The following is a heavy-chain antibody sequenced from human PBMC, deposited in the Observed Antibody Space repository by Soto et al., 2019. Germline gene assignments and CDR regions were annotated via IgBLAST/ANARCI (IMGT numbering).Heavy chain of an antibody. D-gene: IGHD3-9*01. CDR1: GGSISSRTSY. V-gene: IGHV4-39*01. Sequence: QLQLQESRPGLVKPSETLSLTCTVSGGSISSRTSYWGWIRQPPGKGLEWLGSVYSPGSATYKPSLKSRVTISEGTSKNPFSLKLKSVTAEDTAVYYCERHPTHFESTPYATHYFDSWGQGTLITVSS. CDR2: VYSPGSA. J-gene: IGHJ4*02. CDR3: ERHPTHFESTPYATHYFDS.